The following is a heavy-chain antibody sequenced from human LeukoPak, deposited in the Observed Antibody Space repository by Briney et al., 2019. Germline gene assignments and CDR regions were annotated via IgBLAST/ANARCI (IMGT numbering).Heavy chain of an antibody. V-gene: IGHV4-59*08. CDR3: ARPTHSGTSYDAFGI. CDR2: VYNDVST. CDR1: GGSISNYY. Sequence: PSETLSLTCTVSGGSISNYYWTWIRQTPGKGLEWIGNVYNDVSTNYNPSLKSRVTISVDTSKNQFSLKLSFVTAADTAVYYCARPTHSGTSYDAFGIWGQGTMVTVSS. J-gene: IGHJ3*02. D-gene: IGHD1-26*01.